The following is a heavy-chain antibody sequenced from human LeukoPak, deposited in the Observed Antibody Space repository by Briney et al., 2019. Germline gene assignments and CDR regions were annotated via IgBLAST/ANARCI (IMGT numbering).Heavy chain of an antibody. V-gene: IGHV4-30-2*01. J-gene: IGHJ4*02. CDR2: IYHTGST. D-gene: IGHD6-13*01. CDR1: GASISSGTYS. Sequence: SETLSLTCTVSGASISSGTYSWSWIRQPPGEGLEWIGYIYHTGSTYYNPSLKGRVTISVDRSKNQFSLKLSSVTAADTAVYYCARIAAGSNYYFDYGGQGTLVTVSA. CDR3: ARIAAGSNYYFDY.